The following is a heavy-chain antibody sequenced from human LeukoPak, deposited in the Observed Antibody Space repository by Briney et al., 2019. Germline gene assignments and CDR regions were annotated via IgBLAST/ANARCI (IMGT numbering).Heavy chain of an antibody. CDR1: GGSISSCY. J-gene: IGHJ4*02. CDR2: IHYSGST. V-gene: IGHV4-59*01. D-gene: IGHD5-18*01. Sequence: SETLSLTCTVSGGSISSCYWSWIRQPPRKGLEWIGYIHYSGSTNYNPSLKSRVTISLDTSKNQFSLKLTSVTAADTAVFYCARSFRSYSSFDYWGQGTLVTVSS. CDR3: ARSFRSYSSFDY.